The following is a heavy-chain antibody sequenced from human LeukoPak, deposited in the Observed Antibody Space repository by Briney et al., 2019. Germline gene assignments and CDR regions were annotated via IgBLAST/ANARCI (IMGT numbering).Heavy chain of an antibody. CDR3: ARDGMITFGGVYDY. J-gene: IGHJ4*02. V-gene: IGHV1-2*02. Sequence: ASVKVSCKXSGYTFTGYYMHWVRQAPGQGLERMGWINPNSGGTNYSQKFQGRVTMTRDTSISTAYMELSRLRSDGTAVYYCARDGMITFGGVYDYWGQGTLVTVSS. CDR1: GYTFTGYY. D-gene: IGHD3-16*01. CDR2: INPNSGGT.